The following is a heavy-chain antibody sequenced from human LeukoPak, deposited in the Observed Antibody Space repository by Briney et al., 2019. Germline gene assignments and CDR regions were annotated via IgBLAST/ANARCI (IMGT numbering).Heavy chain of an antibody. CDR3: AREPDRYYDSSGYRGIFDY. CDR1: Y. V-gene: IGHV4-31*02. Sequence: YWIGWVRQMPGKGLEWIGYIYYSGSTYYNPSLKSRVTISVDTSKNQFSLKLSSVTAADTAVYYCAREPDRYYDSSGYRGIFDYWGQGTLVTVSS. CDR2: IYYSGST. D-gene: IGHD3-22*01. J-gene: IGHJ4*02.